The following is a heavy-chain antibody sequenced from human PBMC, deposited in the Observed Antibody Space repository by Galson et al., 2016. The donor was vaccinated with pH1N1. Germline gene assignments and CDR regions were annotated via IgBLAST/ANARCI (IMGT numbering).Heavy chain of an antibody. CDR3: ARIGLPDY. CDR2: IKQDGSQK. D-gene: IGHD2/OR15-2a*01. J-gene: IGHJ4*02. Sequence: SLRLSCAASGFTFSDYWMAWVRQAPGKGLEWVANIKQDGSQKYYVDSVKGRSTISRDNAKNSLYLHMNSLRADDTAVYYRARIGLPDYWGQGTLVTVSS. CDR1: GFTFSDYW. V-gene: IGHV3-7*04.